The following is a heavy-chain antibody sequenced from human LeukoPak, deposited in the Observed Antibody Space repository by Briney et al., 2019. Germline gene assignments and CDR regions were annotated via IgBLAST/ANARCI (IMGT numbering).Heavy chain of an antibody. CDR2: ISSSGTTI. CDR1: GFTFSDYY. V-gene: IGHV3-11*04. D-gene: IGHD3-10*01. CDR3: ARGPRILWFGEPPVYMDV. J-gene: IGHJ6*03. Sequence: GGSLRLSCAASGFTFSDYYMSWIRQAPGKGLEWVSYISSSGTTIYYADSVKGRSTISRDNAKNSLYPQMNSLRGEDTAVYYCARGPRILWFGEPPVYMDVWGKGTTVTVSS.